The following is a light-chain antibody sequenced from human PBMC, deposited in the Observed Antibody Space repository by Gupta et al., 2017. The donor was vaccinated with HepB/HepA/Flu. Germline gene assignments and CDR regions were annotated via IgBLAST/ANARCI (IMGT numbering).Light chain of an antibody. CDR3: QTWGTGGV. CDR2: LNSDGSH. CDR1: SGHSTYA. V-gene: IGLV4-69*02. Sequence: QLVLTQSPSASASLGASVKLTCTLSSGHSTYAIAWHQQKPENGPRYLMKLNSDGSHSKGDGSPGRSSGSSSGAERSLTISSLQSEGEADYYCQTWGTGGVFGGGPKLTVL. J-gene: IGLJ2*01.